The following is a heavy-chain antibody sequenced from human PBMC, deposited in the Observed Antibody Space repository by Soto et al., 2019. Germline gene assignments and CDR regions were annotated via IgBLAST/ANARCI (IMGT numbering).Heavy chain of an antibody. D-gene: IGHD3-9*01. J-gene: IGHJ5*02. Sequence: SETLSLTCTVSGGSISSSSYYWGWIRQPPGKGLEWIGSIYYSGSTYYNPSLKSRVTISVDTSKNQFSLKLSSVTAADTAVYYCARHKTYYNILTGPNWFDPWGQGTLVTVSS. CDR2: IYYSGST. CDR1: GGSISSSSYY. V-gene: IGHV4-39*01. CDR3: ARHKTYYNILTGPNWFDP.